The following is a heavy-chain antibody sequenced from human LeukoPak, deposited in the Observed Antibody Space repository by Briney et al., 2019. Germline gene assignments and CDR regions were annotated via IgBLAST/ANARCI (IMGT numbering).Heavy chain of an antibody. Sequence: PSETLSLTCAVYGGSFSGYYWSWIRQPPGKGLEWIGEINHSGSTNYNPSLKSRVTISVDTSKNQFSLKLSSVTAADTAVYYCARGPYSSGWSGAEYFQHWGQGTLVTVSS. J-gene: IGHJ1*01. CDR3: ARGPYSSGWSGAEYFQH. V-gene: IGHV4-34*01. CDR2: INHSGST. CDR1: GGSFSGYY. D-gene: IGHD6-19*01.